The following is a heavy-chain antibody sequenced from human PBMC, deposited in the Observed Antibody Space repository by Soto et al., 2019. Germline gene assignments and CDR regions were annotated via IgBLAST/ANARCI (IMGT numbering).Heavy chain of an antibody. CDR3: ARGSGDYLSDYYYYGMDV. J-gene: IGHJ6*02. V-gene: IGHV4-59*01. Sequence: SETLSLTCTVSGGSISSYYWSWIRQPPGKGLEWIGYIYYSGSTNYNPSLKSRVTISVDTSKNQFSLKLSSVTAADTAVYYCARGSGDYLSDYYYYGMDVWGQGTTVTVSS. CDR1: GGSISSYY. D-gene: IGHD4-17*01. CDR2: IYYSGST.